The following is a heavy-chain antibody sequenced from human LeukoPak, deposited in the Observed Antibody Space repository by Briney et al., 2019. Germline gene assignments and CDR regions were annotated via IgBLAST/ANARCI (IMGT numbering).Heavy chain of an antibody. CDR2: IRYDGSNK. J-gene: IGHJ6*03. D-gene: IGHD5-12*01. Sequence: GGSLRLSCAASGFTFSSYGMHWVRQAPGKGLEWVAFIRYDGSNKYYSDSVKGRFTISRDNSKNTLYLQMNSLRAEDTAVYYCAKRGGLRRLENKYYFYYMDVWGKGTTVTISS. V-gene: IGHV3-30*02. CDR3: AKRGGLRRLENKYYFYYMDV. CDR1: GFTFSSYG.